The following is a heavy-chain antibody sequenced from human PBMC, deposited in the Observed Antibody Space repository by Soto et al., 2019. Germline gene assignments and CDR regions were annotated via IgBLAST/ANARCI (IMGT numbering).Heavy chain of an antibody. CDR2: IIPIFGTA. CDR1: GCSFSSST. V-gene: IGHV1-69*13. J-gene: IGHJ6*02. D-gene: IGHD3-3*01. CDR3: ASVLRFLEWLSAGFYYGMDV. Sequence: SVKISCRASGCSFSSSTISWVRQAPGQGLEWMGGIIPIFGTANYAQKFQGRVTITADESTSTAYMELSSLRSEDTAVYYCASVLRFLEWLSAGFYYGMDVWGQGTTVTVSS.